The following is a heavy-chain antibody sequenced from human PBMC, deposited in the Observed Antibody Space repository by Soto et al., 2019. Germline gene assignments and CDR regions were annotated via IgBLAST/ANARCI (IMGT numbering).Heavy chain of an antibody. CDR1: GYTFTSYG. CDR2: ISAYNGNT. D-gene: IGHD3-9*01. J-gene: IGHJ3*02. Sequence: QVQLVQSGAEVKKPGASVKVPCKASGYTFTSYGISWVRQAPGQGLEWMGRISAYNGNTNYAQKLQGRVTMTTDTSTSTAYMELRSLRSDDTAVYDCARVATVRYNGAFDIWGQGTMVTVSS. V-gene: IGHV1-18*01. CDR3: ARVATVRYNGAFDI.